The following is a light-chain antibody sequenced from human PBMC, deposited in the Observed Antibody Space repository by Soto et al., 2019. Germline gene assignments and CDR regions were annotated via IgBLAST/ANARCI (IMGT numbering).Light chain of an antibody. CDR1: SSDVGGYNY. CDR3: SSYTSSSTPYV. J-gene: IGLJ1*01. Sequence: QAVLTHPASVSGSPGQSITIYSTGTSSDVGGYNYVSWYQQHPGNAPKLMIYEVSNRPSGVSNRFSGSKSGNTASLTISGLQAEDEDDYYCSSYTSSSTPYVFGTGTKLTVL. V-gene: IGLV2-14*01. CDR2: EVS.